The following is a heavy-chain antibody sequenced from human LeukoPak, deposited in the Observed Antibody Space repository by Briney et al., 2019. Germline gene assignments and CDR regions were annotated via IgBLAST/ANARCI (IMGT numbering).Heavy chain of an antibody. J-gene: IGHJ4*02. Sequence: SETLSLTCTVSGGSISSHYWSWIPQPPGKGLVWFGYIYYSASNNYNASLKSRVTISVDTSKNQFSLKLSSVTAADPAVYYCARVDGYSNYVDYWGQGTLVTVSS. CDR3: ARVDGYSNYVDY. CDR2: IYYSASN. D-gene: IGHD5-24*01. V-gene: IGHV4-59*11. CDR1: GGSISSHY.